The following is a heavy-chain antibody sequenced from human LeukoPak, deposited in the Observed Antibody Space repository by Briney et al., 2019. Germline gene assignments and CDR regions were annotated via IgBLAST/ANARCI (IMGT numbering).Heavy chain of an antibody. Sequence: GGSLRPSCAASGFIFSSYAVHWVRQAPGKGLEWVAFISFDGSNKYYADSVKGRFTISRDNSKNTLYLQMNSLRAEDTAVYYCARQVAGLDYWGQGTLVTVSS. J-gene: IGHJ4*02. CDR3: ARQVAGLDY. V-gene: IGHV3-30-3*01. D-gene: IGHD6-19*01. CDR1: GFIFSSYA. CDR2: ISFDGSNK.